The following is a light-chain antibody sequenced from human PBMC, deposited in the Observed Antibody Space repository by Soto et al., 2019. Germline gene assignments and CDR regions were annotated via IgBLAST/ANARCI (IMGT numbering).Light chain of an antibody. CDR1: SSNIGSNF. J-gene: IGLJ2*01. CDR3: VSWDGSLSSVL. CDR2: GSH. V-gene: IGLV1-47*01. Sequence: QLVLTQPPSASGTPGLTVTISCSGSSSNIGSNFVYWYQHLPGTAPKLLIYGSHQRPSGVPDRFSASKSGASASLAISGLRSEDEADYYCVSWDGSLSSVLFGGGTKLTVL.